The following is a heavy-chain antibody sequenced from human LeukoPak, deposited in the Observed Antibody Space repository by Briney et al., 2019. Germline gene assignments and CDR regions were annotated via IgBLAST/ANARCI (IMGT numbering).Heavy chain of an antibody. CDR3: AKERQTGAYFTSDY. Sequence: GGSLRLSCAASGFTFSSYSMSWVRQAPGEGLEWLSAINNRGSSTYYAGSVKDRFTISRDNSENTLYLQMNSLTVDDTAVYFCAKERQTGAYFTSDYWGQGTLVTVSS. D-gene: IGHD1-14*01. J-gene: IGHJ4*02. CDR2: INNRGSST. V-gene: IGHV3-23*01. CDR1: GFTFSSYS.